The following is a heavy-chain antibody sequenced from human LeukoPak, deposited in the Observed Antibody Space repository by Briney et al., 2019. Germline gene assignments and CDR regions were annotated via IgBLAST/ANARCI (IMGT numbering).Heavy chain of an antibody. D-gene: IGHD2-15*01. CDR1: GASIRSGDYC. CDR3: ARDCSGGSCYGAFDI. V-gene: IGHV4-30-4*01. J-gene: IGHJ3*02. CDR2: IYDSGST. Sequence: SETLSLTCTVSGASIRSGDYCWSWIRQPPGKGLEWIGYIYDSGSTYYNPSLKSRITISVDTSENRFSLKLSSVTATDTAVYYCARDCSGGSCYGAFDIWGQGTMVTVSS.